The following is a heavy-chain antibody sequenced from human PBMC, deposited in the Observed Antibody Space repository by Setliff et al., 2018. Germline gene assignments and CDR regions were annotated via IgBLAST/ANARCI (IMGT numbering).Heavy chain of an antibody. CDR3: ARYRNYFDSSGQTQYYFDY. D-gene: IGHD3-22*01. J-gene: IGHJ4*02. CDR1: GDSINPYY. CDR2: IYYSGAT. V-gene: IGHV4-59*01. Sequence: SETLSLTCSVSGDSINPYYWTWIRQPPGKGLEWIGFIYYSGATTYNPSLKSRVTISVDTSKNQFSLHLNSVTAADTAVYYCARYRNYFDSSGQTQYYFDYWGQGTLVTVSS.